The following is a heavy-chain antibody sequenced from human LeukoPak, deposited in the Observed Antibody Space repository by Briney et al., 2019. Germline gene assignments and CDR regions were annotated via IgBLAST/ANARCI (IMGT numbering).Heavy chain of an antibody. CDR1: GFTFSSYA. CDR2: ISGSGGST. V-gene: IGHV3-23*01. D-gene: IGHD3-22*01. J-gene: IGHJ3*02. Sequence: GGSLRLSCSASGFTFSSYAMSWVRQAPGKGLEWVSAISGSGGSTYYADSVKGRFTISRDNSKNTLYLQMNILRAEDTAVYYCAKGMVYPYYYDSSGREGDAFDIWGQGTMVTVSS. CDR3: AKGMVYPYYYDSSGREGDAFDI.